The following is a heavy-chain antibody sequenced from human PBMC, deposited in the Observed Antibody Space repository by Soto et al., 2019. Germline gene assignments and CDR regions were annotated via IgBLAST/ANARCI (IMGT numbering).Heavy chain of an antibody. Sequence: GSLRLSCAASGFTFSSYGMHWVRQAPGKGLGWVAVIWYDGSNKYYADSVKGRFTISRDNSKNTLYLQMNSLRAEDTAVYYCARENYGDYEYYFDYWGQGTLVTVSS. CDR1: GFTFSSYG. J-gene: IGHJ4*02. CDR2: IWYDGSNK. V-gene: IGHV3-33*01. CDR3: ARENYGDYEYYFDY. D-gene: IGHD4-17*01.